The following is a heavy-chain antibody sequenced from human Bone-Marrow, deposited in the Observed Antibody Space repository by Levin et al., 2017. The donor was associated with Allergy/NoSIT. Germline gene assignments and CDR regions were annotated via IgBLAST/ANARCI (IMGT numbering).Heavy chain of an antibody. CDR2: ISWNSGSI. CDR1: GFTFDDYA. D-gene: IGHD2-21*02. J-gene: IGHJ4*02. V-gene: IGHV3-9*01. CDR3: AKDIGEAAYCGGDCYPY. Sequence: SCAASGFTFDDYAMHWVRQAPGKGLEWVSGISWNSGSIGYADSVKGRFTISRDNAKNSLYLQMNSLRAEDTALYYCAKDIGEAAYCGGDCYPYWGQGTLVTVSS.